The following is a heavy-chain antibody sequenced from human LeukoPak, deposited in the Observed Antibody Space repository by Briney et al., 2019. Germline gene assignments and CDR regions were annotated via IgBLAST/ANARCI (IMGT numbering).Heavy chain of an antibody. J-gene: IGHJ4*02. CDR1: GFTFSSYW. CDR2: IKQDGSEK. CDR3: ARDIGLVDY. Sequence: GGSLRLSRAASGFTFSSYWMSWVRQAPGKEVEWVANIKQDGSEKYYVDSVKGRFTISRDNAKNSLYLQMNSLRAEDTAVYYCARDIGLVDYWGQGTLVTVSS. V-gene: IGHV3-7*01. D-gene: IGHD1-26*01.